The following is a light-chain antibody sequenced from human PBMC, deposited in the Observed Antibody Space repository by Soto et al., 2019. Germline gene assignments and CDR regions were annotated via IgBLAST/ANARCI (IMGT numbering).Light chain of an antibody. J-gene: IGLJ1*01. Sequence: SALTEPASVSVSPGQSITISCTGTSSDVGGYNYVSWYQQHPGKAPKLMIYEVSNRPAGVSNRFSGSKSGNTASLTISGLQAEDEAYYYCSSDTRSSTYVFGTGTKVTVX. V-gene: IGLV2-14*01. CDR3: SSDTRSSTYV. CDR1: SSDVGGYNY. CDR2: EVS.